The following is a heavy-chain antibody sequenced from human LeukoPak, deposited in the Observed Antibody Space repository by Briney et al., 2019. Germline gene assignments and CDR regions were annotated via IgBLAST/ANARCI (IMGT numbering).Heavy chain of an antibody. CDR3: ARVITVTTSDFDY. Sequence: SETLSLTCTVSGYSLSSGYYWGWIRQPPGKGLEWIGSIYHSGSTYYNPSLKSRVTISVDTSKNQFSLKLSSVTAADTAVYYCARVITVTTSDFDYWGQGTLVTVSS. CDR1: GYSLSSGYY. D-gene: IGHD4-17*01. V-gene: IGHV4-38-2*02. CDR2: IYHSGST. J-gene: IGHJ4*02.